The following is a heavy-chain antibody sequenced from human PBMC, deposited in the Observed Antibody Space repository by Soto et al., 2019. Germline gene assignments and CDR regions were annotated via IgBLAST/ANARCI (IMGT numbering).Heavy chain of an antibody. CDR3: ARHVTGVATAFDL. Sequence: SETLSLTCTVSGGSISSYYWSWIRQPPGKGLEWIAYFYYSGSSNYNPSLKSRVTVSVDTPKKQVSLKLISVIAADTAVYYCARHVTGVATAFDLWGQGTLVTVS. J-gene: IGHJ5*02. CDR2: FYYSGSS. D-gene: IGHD5-12*01. CDR1: GGSISSYY. V-gene: IGHV4-59*08.